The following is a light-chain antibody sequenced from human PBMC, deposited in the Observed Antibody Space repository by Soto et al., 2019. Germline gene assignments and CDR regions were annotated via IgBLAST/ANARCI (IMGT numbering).Light chain of an antibody. J-gene: IGLJ1*01. Sequence: QSARTHPASVSWSPGHSITISCTGTISDVGSYNYVSWYQQYPGKAPKLMIYDVSTRPSGVSDRFSGSKSGNTASLTISGLRAEDEADYYCGSYTTSSNYVFGTGTKVTVL. CDR2: DVS. CDR1: ISDVGSYNY. CDR3: GSYTTSSNYV. V-gene: IGLV2-14*03.